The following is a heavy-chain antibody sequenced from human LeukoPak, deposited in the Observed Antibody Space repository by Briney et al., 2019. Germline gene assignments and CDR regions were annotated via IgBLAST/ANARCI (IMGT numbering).Heavy chain of an antibody. CDR2: IYSDGST. CDR3: ARATLDN. J-gene: IGHJ4*02. V-gene: IGHV3-53*01. Sequence: GGPLRLSCAASGFSDSSNYITWVRQAPGKGLEGVSVIYSDGSTKYADPVKARFTISRDNSKNTVYLQMNSLRVEDTAVYYCARATLDNWGQGTLVTVSS. CDR1: GFSDSSNY.